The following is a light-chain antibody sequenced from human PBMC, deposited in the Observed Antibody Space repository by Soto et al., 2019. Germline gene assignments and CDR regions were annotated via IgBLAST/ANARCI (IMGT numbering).Light chain of an antibody. CDR2: AAS. Sequence: DMEMTQSPSSLSASVGDRVIITCRASQSISNYLNWYQHKPGKVPKLLIYAASSLQSGVPTRFSGSGSGTDFTLTINSLQPEDFATYYCQQSYGTPLTFGGGTRLRSN. CDR3: QQSYGTPLT. J-gene: IGKJ4*01. CDR1: QSISNY. V-gene: IGKV1-39*01.